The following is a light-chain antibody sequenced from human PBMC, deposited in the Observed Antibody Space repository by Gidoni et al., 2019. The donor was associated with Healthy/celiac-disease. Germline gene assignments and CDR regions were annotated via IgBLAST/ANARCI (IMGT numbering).Light chain of an antibody. CDR2: DAS. J-gene: IGKJ5*01. CDR3: QQRSNWPPSIT. V-gene: IGKV3-11*01. Sequence: EIVLPQSPATLSLSPGDRATLSCRASQSVSSYLAWYQQKPGQAPRLLIYDASNRATGIPARFSGSGSGTDFTLTISSLETEEVAVYYCQQRSNWPPSITFGQGTRLEIK. CDR1: QSVSSY.